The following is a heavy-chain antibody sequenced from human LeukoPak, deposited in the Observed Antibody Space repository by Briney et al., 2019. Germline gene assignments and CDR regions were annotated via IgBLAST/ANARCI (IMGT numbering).Heavy chain of an antibody. V-gene: IGHV4-61*01. Sequence: SETLSLTCTVSGASVSSASYWTWIRQPPGKGVEWIAHIYNGVNTNYNPSLKSRVTMSVDTSKNQFSLRLNSVTAADTAVYYCARSRAFNSGAFDPWGQGSLVTVSS. J-gene: IGHJ5*02. CDR2: IYNGVNT. CDR3: ARSRAFNSGAFDP. CDR1: GASVSSASY. D-gene: IGHD1-26*01.